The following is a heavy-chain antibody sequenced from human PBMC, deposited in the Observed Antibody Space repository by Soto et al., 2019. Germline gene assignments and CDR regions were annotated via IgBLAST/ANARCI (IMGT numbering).Heavy chain of an antibody. CDR2: IGGSGETT. CDR3: ANVSGNYDYFDY. J-gene: IGHJ4*02. CDR1: GFTFSNCV. D-gene: IGHD1-7*01. V-gene: IGHV3-23*01. Sequence: EVQLLESGGNLGQPGGSLRLSCAASGFTFSNCVMSWVRQAPGKGLEWVSSIGGSGETTYYADSVKGRFTISRDNSKNVLDRQMSSRRGEDTAVYYCANVSGNYDYFDYWGQGTLGTVSS.